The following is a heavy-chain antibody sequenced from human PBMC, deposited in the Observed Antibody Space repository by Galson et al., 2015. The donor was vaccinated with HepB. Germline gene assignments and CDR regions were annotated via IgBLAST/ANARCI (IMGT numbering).Heavy chain of an antibody. CDR1: GFTFSSHH. Sequence: SLRLSCAASGFTFSSHHIHWVRQAPGKGLEWVATIWLDGSKKYYADSVKGRFTVSRDNSKNTLYLQMNSLRAEDTAVYYCARAVRSRVYGDYAFDSWVQGTLVTVSS. CDR2: IWLDGSKK. J-gene: IGHJ4*02. CDR3: ARAVRSRVYGDYAFDS. V-gene: IGHV3-33*08. D-gene: IGHD4-17*01.